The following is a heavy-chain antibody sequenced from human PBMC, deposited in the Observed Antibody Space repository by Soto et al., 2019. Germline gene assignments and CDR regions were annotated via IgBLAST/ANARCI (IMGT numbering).Heavy chain of an antibody. CDR1: GFTFSSYA. Sequence: GGSLRLSCAASGFTFSSYAMSWVRQAPGKGLEWVSVISGSGGSTYYADSVKGRFTISRDNSKGTLYLQMHSLRAEDTAVYYCAKNLGPHYYYGMDVWGQGTTVTVSS. CDR2: ISGSGGST. J-gene: IGHJ6*02. CDR3: AKNLGPHYYYGMDV. V-gene: IGHV3-23*01.